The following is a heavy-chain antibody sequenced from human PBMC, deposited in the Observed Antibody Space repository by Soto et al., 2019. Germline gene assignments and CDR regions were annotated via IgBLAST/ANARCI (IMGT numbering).Heavy chain of an antibody. Sequence: SETLSLTCTVSGDSLSTGSYFWSCIRQSPGKGPEWIGSIYYSGSTKYSPSVKGRVTISIDTSKNQFSLRVNSVTAADTAVYSCARHADVATYMDLAYFKSWGEGTLVTVSS. V-gene: IGHV4-61*01. J-gene: IGHJ4*02. CDR2: IYYSGST. D-gene: IGHD3-16*01. CDR1: GDSLSTGSYF. CDR3: ARHADVATYMDLAYFKS.